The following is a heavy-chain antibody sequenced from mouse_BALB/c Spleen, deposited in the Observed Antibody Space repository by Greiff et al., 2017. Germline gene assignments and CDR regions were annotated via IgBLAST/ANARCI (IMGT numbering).Heavy chain of an antibody. Sequence: VKLQESGPGLVAPSQSLSITCTVSGFSLTSYGVHWVRQPPGKGLEWLGVIWAGGSTNYNSALMSRLSISKDNSKSQVFLKMNSLQTDDTAMYYCARAKLGYYAMDYWGQGTSVTVSS. J-gene: IGHJ4*01. CDR3: ARAKLGYYAMDY. CDR1: GFSLTSYG. D-gene: IGHD4-1*01. CDR2: IWAGGST. V-gene: IGHV2-9*02.